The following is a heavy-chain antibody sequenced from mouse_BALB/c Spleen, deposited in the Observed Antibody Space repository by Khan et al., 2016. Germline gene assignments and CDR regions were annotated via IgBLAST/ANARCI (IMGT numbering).Heavy chain of an antibody. CDR3: ARRHGYDGYYFDY. D-gene: IGHD2-2*01. V-gene: IGHV3-2*02. J-gene: IGHJ2*01. CDR1: GYSITSDYA. Sequence: EVELVESGPGLVKPSQSLSLTCTVTGYSITSDYAWNWIRQFPGNKLEWMGYISYSGSTSYNPSLKSRIPITRDTSKNQFFLQLNSVTTEDTATYYCARRHGYDGYYFDYWGQGTTLTVSS. CDR2: ISYSGST.